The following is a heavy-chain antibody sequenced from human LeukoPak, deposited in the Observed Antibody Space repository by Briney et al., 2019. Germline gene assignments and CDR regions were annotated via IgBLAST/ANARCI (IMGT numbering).Heavy chain of an antibody. V-gene: IGHV3-23*01. CDR2: ISGSGGST. Sequence: GGSLRLSCAASGFTFSSYAMSWVRQAPGKGLEWVSAISGSGGSTYYADSVKGRFTISRDNSKNTLYLQMNSLRAEDTAAYYSAKVDYSNLPVYWGQGTLVTVSS. D-gene: IGHD4-4*01. CDR1: GFTFSSYA. CDR3: AKVDYSNLPVY. J-gene: IGHJ4*02.